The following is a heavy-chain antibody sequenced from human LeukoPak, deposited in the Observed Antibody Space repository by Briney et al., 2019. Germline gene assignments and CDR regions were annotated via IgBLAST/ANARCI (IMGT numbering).Heavy chain of an antibody. J-gene: IGHJ4*02. Sequence: GGSLRLSCAASGFTFSDYYMGWIRQTPGKGLEWVSFIAGSGFPLYYADSVKGRFTISRDNVKNSLYLQMNSLRAEDTAVYYCARGDYYDSSGYYWGQGTLVTVSS. CDR2: IAGSGFPL. D-gene: IGHD3-22*01. CDR1: GFTFSDYY. CDR3: ARGDYYDSSGYY. V-gene: IGHV3-11*04.